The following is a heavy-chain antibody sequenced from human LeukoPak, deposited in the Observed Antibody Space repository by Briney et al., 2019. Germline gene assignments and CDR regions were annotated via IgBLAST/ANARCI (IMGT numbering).Heavy chain of an antibody. D-gene: IGHD6-13*01. V-gene: IGHV3-23*01. CDR2: ISGSGGST. CDR1: GFTFSGYV. CDR3: AGSSSWYRQGDY. J-gene: IGHJ4*02. Sequence: GGSLRLSCAASGFTFSGYVMSWVRHAPGKGLEWVSTISGSGGSTYYADSVKGRFTISRDSSKNTLYLQMNSLRAGDTAVYYCAGSSSWYRQGDYWGQGTLVTVSS.